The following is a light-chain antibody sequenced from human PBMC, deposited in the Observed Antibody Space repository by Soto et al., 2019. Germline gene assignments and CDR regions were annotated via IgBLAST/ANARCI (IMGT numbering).Light chain of an antibody. J-gene: IGLJ2*01. Sequence: QSALTQPPSASGSPGQSVTISCTGTSSDVGAYDYVSWYQQHPGKAPKLIIYEVTYRPSGVSNRFSGSQSGNTASLTISGLQAEDEADYYCSSYRGSSTLTFGGGTKLTVL. CDR2: EVT. CDR1: SSDVGAYDY. V-gene: IGLV2-14*01. CDR3: SSYRGSSTLT.